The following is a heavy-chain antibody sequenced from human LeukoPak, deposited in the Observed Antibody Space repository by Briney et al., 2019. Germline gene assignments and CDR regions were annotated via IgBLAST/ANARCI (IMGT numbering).Heavy chain of an antibody. CDR1: GFTFSSYD. CDR3: ARDRSMSGWYIDL. V-gene: IGHV3-33*01. Sequence: GGSLRLSCAASGFTFSSYDMHWVRQAPGKGLEWVAVIWYDGSNKYYPDSVQGRFTISRDSSKNTLYLQVNSLRAEDTAVYYCARDRSMSGWYIDLWGRGTLVTVSS. CDR2: IWYDGSNK. D-gene: IGHD2/OR15-2a*01. J-gene: IGHJ2*01.